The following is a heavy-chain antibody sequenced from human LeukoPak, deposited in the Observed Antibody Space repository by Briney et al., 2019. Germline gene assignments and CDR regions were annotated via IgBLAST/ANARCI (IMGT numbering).Heavy chain of an antibody. Sequence: SETLSLTCTVSGGSITSYYWSWTRQPAGKGLEWIGRFHTSGNTIYNPSLKSRVTMSVDTSKYQFSLKLSSVTAADTAVYYCARDNYYYDSSGYPLDYWGQGTLVTVSS. V-gene: IGHV4-4*07. J-gene: IGHJ4*02. CDR3: ARDNYYYDSSGYPLDY. CDR1: GGSITSYY. D-gene: IGHD3-22*01. CDR2: FHTSGNT.